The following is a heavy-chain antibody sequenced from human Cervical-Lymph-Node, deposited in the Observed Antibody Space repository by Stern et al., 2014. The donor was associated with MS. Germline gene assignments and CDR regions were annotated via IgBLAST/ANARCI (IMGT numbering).Heavy chain of an antibody. D-gene: IGHD6-13*01. Sequence: QVTLKESGPALVKATQTLTLTCTFSGFSLSTSGMCVSWIRQPPGKALEWLARIDWDDDKYYTASLKTRLTISKDTSKNQVVLSMTNMDPVDTATYYCARTEQQGFYDMDVWGQGTTVTVSS. CDR2: IDWDDDK. V-gene: IGHV2-70*15. CDR1: GFSLSTSGMC. J-gene: IGHJ6*02. CDR3: ARTEQQGFYDMDV.